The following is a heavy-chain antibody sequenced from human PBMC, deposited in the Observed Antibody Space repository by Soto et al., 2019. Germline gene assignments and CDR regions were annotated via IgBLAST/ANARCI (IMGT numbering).Heavy chain of an antibody. CDR2: VFYSGGT. Sequence: QLQLQESGPGLVKPSETLSLTCTVSGGSISNSGYYWGWVRQPPGKGPEGIASVFYSGGTYYKPSLKSRVTISIDTSKNQFSLNLNSVTAADTAVYYCARHYGSFDPWGQGTLVTVSS. CDR1: GGSISNSGYY. D-gene: IGHD6-19*01. V-gene: IGHV4-39*01. CDR3: ARHYGSFDP. J-gene: IGHJ5*02.